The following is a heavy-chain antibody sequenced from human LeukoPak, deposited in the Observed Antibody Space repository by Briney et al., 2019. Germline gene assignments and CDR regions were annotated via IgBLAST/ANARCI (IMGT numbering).Heavy chain of an antibody. CDR3: ATNAGRAGYYYYYYGMDV. J-gene: IGHJ6*02. Sequence: SVKVSCKASGGTFSSYAISWVRQAPGQGLEWMGGIIPIFGTANYAQKFQGRVTITTDESTSTAYMELSSLRSEDTAVYYCATNAGRAGYYYYYYGMDVWGQGTTVTVSS. CDR2: IIPIFGTA. D-gene: IGHD1-14*01. V-gene: IGHV1-69*05. CDR1: GGTFSSYA.